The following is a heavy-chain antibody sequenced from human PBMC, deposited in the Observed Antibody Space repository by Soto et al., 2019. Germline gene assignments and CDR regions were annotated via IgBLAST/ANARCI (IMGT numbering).Heavy chain of an antibody. D-gene: IGHD1-26*01. V-gene: IGHV5-10-1*01. J-gene: IGHJ4*02. Sequence: GESLKISCKGSGYSFTNYYISWVRQMTGKGLEWMGKIDPSVSHPNYSPSFQGHVTFSVDKSINTAYLQWSSLKASDTAMYYCAKQSPYTGSYYVLFDYWGQGTQVTVSS. CDR2: IDPSVSHP. CDR3: AKQSPYTGSYYVLFDY. CDR1: GYSFTNYY.